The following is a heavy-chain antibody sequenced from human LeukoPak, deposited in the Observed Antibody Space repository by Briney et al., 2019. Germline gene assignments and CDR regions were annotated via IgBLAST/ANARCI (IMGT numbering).Heavy chain of an antibody. CDR1: GFTFSSYA. CDR2: ISGSGGST. V-gene: IGHV3-23*01. J-gene: IGHJ6*02. Sequence: GGSLRLSCAASGFTFSSYAMRWVRQAPGKGLEWVSAISGSGGSTYYADSVKGRFTISRDNSKNTLYLQMNSLRAEDTAVYYCARECYYDFWSGYYPSYYYYYGMDVWGQGTTVTVSS. CDR3: ARECYYDFWSGYYPSYYYYYGMDV. D-gene: IGHD3-3*01.